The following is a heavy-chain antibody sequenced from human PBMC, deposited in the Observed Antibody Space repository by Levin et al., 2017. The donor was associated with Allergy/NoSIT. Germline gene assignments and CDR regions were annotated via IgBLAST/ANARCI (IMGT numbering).Heavy chain of an antibody. D-gene: IGHD3-22*01. CDR1: GGSINSGDYY. J-gene: IGHJ4*02. V-gene: IGHV4-30-4*01. CDR3: ARDRRQGYYQSSGYPD. CDR2: IYSSGST. Sequence: SETLSLTCSVSGGSINSGDYYWHWIRQSPGTGLEWIGHIYSSGSTSYNPSLRSRLSISMDTSKNQVSLKLRSVTAADTALYFCARDRRQGYYQSSGYPDWGQGTLVTVSA.